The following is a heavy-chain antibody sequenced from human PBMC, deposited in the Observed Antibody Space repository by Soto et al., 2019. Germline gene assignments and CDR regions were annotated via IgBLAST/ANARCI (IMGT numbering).Heavy chain of an antibody. CDR3: ARGKEANNVFDY. J-gene: IGHJ4*01. CDR2: INHSGST. CDR1: GCSISSSSYY. Sequence: PSETLSLTFTVSGCSISSSSYYWGWIRQPPGKGLEWIRNINHSGSTDYNPSLKRRVTISVDTSKNHFSPKLSSVTAADTAVYFCARGKEANNVFDYWGHGTLVAVSS. V-gene: IGHV4-39*07. D-gene: IGHD1-1*01.